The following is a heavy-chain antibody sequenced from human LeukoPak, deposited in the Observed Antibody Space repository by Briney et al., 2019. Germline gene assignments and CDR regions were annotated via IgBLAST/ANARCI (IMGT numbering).Heavy chain of an antibody. CDR3: ARDFYGSGSPTPGY. D-gene: IGHD3-10*01. CDR1: GGSVSSGSYY. Sequence: SETLSLTCTVSGGSVSSGSYYWSWIRQPPGKGLEWIGYIYYSGSTNYNPSLKSRVTISVDTSKNQFSLRLSSVTAADTAVYYCARDFYGSGSPTPGYWGQGTLVTVSS. J-gene: IGHJ4*02. V-gene: IGHV4-61*01. CDR2: IYYSGST.